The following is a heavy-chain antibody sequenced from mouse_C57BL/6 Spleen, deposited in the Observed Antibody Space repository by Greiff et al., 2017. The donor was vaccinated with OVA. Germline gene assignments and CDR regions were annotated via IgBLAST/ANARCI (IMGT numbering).Heavy chain of an antibody. V-gene: IGHV1-64*01. Sequence: QVQLQQPGAELVKPGASVKLSCKASGYTFTSYWMHWVKQRPGQGLEWIGMIHPNSGSTNYNEKFKSKATLTVDKSSSTAYMQLSSLTSEDSAVYYCARGGFITTVVVFDYWGQGTTLTVSS. J-gene: IGHJ2*01. CDR1: GYTFTSYW. D-gene: IGHD1-1*01. CDR2: IHPNSGST. CDR3: ARGGFITTVVVFDY.